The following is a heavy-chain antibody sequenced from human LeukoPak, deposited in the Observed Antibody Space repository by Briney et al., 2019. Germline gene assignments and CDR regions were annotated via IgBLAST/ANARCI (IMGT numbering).Heavy chain of an antibody. J-gene: IGHJ3*02. CDR1: GGTFSSYA. D-gene: IGHD2-15*01. V-gene: IGHV1-69*01. Sequence: GASVKVSCKASGGTFSSYAISWVRQAPGQGLEWMGGIIPIFGTANYAQKFQGRVTITADESTSTAYMELSSLRSEDTAVYYCATPGRGVRDIVVVVAAHGAFDIWGQGTMVTVSS. CDR3: ATPGRGVRDIVVVVAAHGAFDI. CDR2: IIPIFGTA.